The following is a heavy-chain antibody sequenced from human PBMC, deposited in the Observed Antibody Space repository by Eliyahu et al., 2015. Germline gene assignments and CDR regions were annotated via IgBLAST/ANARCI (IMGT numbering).Heavy chain of an antibody. CDR3: AREVSAVGPDY. V-gene: IGHV4-39*07. D-gene: IGHD6-19*01. CDR1: GGSVSSGSYY. J-gene: IGHJ4*02. CDR2: IYYSGTT. Sequence: QLQLQESGPGLVKPSETLSLTCPXSGGSVSSGSYYWGWIRQPPGKGLEWIGSIYYSGTTYYTPSLKSRVTISLDTSKNQFSLKLNSVTAADTAVYYCAREVSAVGPDYWGQGTLVTVSS.